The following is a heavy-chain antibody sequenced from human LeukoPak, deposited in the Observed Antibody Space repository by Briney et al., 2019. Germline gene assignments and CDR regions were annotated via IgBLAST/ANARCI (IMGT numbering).Heavy chain of an antibody. J-gene: IGHJ4*02. D-gene: IGHD6-13*01. CDR2: ISWNSGSI. V-gene: IGHV3-9*01. CDR3: AKDTWASSWYYFDY. Sequence: QPGGSLRLSCAASGFTFDDYAMHWVRQAPGKGLEWDSGISWNSGSIGYADSVKGRFTISRDNAKNSLYLQMNSLRPEDTALYYCAKDTWASSWYYFDYWGQGALVTVSS. CDR1: GFTFDDYA.